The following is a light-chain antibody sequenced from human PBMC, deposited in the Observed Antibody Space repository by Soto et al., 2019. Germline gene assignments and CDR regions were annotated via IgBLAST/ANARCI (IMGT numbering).Light chain of an antibody. V-gene: IGKV1-27*01. Sequence: DIQITHSPSSLSESVIYRATTTCRASQGISNYLAWYQQKPGTVPKLLISAASTLQTGVPSRFSGGGSGTDFTLTISSLQPEDVATYYCQKYNSDPWRLGQG. CDR2: AAS. CDR3: QKYNSDPWR. CDR1: QGISNY. J-gene: IGKJ2*04.